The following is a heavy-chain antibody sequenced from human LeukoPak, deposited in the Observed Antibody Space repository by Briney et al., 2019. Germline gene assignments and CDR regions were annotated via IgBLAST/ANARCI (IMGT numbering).Heavy chain of an antibody. V-gene: IGHV4-38-2*02. Sequence: PSETLSLTCTVSGYSISSGYYWGWIRPPPGKGLEWIGTIYHSGRTYYNPSLESRVTISVDTSKNQFSLKLRSVTAADTAVYFCARDVRVYYDFWSGHSFDFWGQGTLVTVSS. CDR1: GYSISSGYY. CDR2: IYHSGRT. J-gene: IGHJ4*02. CDR3: ARDVRVYYDFWSGHSFDF. D-gene: IGHD3-3*01.